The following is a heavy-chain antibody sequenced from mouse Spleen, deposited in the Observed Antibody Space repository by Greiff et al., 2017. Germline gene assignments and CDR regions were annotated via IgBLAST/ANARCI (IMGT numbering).Heavy chain of an antibody. Sequence: EVKLMESGGGLVKPGGSLKLSCAASGFTFSSYAMSWVRQTPEKRLEWVATISSGGSYTYYPDSVKGRFTISRDNAKNTLYLQMSSLRSEDTAMYYCARVDALDYWGQGTTLTVSS. CDR1: GFTFSSYA. V-gene: IGHV5-9-1*01. CDR3: ARVDALDY. J-gene: IGHJ2*01. CDR2: ISSGGSYT.